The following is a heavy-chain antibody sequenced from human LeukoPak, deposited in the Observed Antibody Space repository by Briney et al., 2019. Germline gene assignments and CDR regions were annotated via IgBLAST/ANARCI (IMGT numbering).Heavy chain of an antibody. D-gene: IGHD3-10*01. Sequence: ASVKVSCKASGHTFTSYDINWVRQATGQGLEWMGWMNPNSGNTGYAQKFQGRITMTRNTSISTAYMELSSLRSEDTAVYYCARGRYGSGSYYRDYWGQGTLVTVSS. J-gene: IGHJ4*02. CDR3: ARGRYGSGSYYRDY. CDR1: GHTFTSYD. V-gene: IGHV1-8*01. CDR2: MNPNSGNT.